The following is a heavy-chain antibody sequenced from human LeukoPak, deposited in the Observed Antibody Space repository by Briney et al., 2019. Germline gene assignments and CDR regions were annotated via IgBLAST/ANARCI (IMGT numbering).Heavy chain of an antibody. J-gene: IGHJ5*02. CDR3: ARDIVLMVYTTSNWFDP. CDR1: GYTFTNYY. CDR2: INPSSGST. V-gene: IGHV1-46*01. D-gene: IGHD2-8*01. Sequence: ASVKVSCKASGYTFTNYYIHWVRQAPGQGLEWMAIINPSSGSTSCAQKFQGRVTMTRDTSTNTVYMELSSLRSEDTAVYYCARDIVLMVYTTSNWFDPWGQGTLVTVSS.